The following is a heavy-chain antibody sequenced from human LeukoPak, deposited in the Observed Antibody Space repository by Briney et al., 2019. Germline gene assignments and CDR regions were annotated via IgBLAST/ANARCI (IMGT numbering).Heavy chain of an antibody. Sequence: PGGSLRLSSAASGFTFSSYGMHWVRQAPGKGLEWVAFIWYDGSNKYHGDSAKGRFTISRDNSKNTLYLQMNSLRAEDTAVYYCAREGVRFLFDPWGQGTLVTVSS. CDR2: IWYDGSNK. D-gene: IGHD3-3*01. CDR1: GFTFSSYG. J-gene: IGHJ5*02. CDR3: AREGVRFLFDP. V-gene: IGHV3-33*08.